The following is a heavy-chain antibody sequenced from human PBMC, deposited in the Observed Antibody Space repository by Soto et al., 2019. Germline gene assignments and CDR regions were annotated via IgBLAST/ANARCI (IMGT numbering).Heavy chain of an antibody. D-gene: IGHD3-9*01. V-gene: IGHV4-34*01. CDR3: AGNFDILTGYYGL. CDR1: GGSFSGYY. Sequence: PSETLSLTCAVYGGSFSGYYWSWIRQPPGKGLEWIGEINHSGSTNYNPSLKSRVTISVDTSKNQFSLKLSSVTAVDTAVYYCAGNFDILTGYYGLWGQGTLVTVSS. CDR2: INHSGST. J-gene: IGHJ4*02.